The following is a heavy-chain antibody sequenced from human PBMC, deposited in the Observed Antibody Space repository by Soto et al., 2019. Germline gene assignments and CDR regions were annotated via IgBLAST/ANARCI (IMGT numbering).Heavy chain of an antibody. Sequence: QLQLQESGPGLVKPSETLSLTCTVSGGSISSSSYYWGWIRQPPGKGLEWIGSIYYSGSTYYNPSLKSRVTISVDTSKNQFSLKLSSVTAADTAVYYCARQAGDYGYYYYGMDVWGQGTTVTVSS. V-gene: IGHV4-39*01. CDR3: ARQAGDYGYYYYGMDV. CDR1: GGSISSSSYY. D-gene: IGHD4-17*01. J-gene: IGHJ6*02. CDR2: IYYSGST.